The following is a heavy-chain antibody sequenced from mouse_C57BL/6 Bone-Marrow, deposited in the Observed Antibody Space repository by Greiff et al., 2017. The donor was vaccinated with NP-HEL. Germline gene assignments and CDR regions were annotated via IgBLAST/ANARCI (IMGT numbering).Heavy chain of an antibody. V-gene: IGHV1-81*01. D-gene: IGHD1-1*01. CDR2: IYPRSGNT. J-gene: IGHJ1*03. CDR1: GYTFTSYG. Sequence: VQLQQSGAELARPGASVKLSCKASGYTFTSYGISWVKQRTGQGLEWIGEIYPRSGNTYYNEKFKGKATLTADKSSSTAYMELRSLTSEDSAVYFCARRDPYYYGSSYWYFDVWGTGTTVTVSS. CDR3: ARRDPYYYGSSYWYFDV.